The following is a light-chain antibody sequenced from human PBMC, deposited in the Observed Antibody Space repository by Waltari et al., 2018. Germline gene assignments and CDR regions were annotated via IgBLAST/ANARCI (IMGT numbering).Light chain of an antibody. J-gene: IGLJ3*02. Sequence: QSALTQPASVSGSPGQSPIISRAGTNNDVGPHKYFSWFHHHPGKAPKLIIPDFNKRPSGVSSRFSASKSDNTASLTISGLQAEDEANYYCTSFRSGASWVFGGGTTLTVL. V-gene: IGLV2-14*03. CDR3: TSFRSGASWV. CDR2: DFN. CDR1: NNDVGPHKY.